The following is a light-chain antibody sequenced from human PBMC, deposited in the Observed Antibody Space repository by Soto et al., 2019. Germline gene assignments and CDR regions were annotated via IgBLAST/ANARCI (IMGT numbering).Light chain of an antibody. J-gene: IGLJ1*01. Sequence: QSALTQPASVSGSPGQSITISCTGSSSDVGAYNYVSWFQQYPGKAPKVMIFEVRNRPSGISNRFSGSKSGNTASLTISGLQPEDEADYYCNSFTTTNTYVFGTGTKVTVL. CDR3: NSFTTTNTYV. V-gene: IGLV2-14*01. CDR2: EVR. CDR1: SSDVGAYNY.